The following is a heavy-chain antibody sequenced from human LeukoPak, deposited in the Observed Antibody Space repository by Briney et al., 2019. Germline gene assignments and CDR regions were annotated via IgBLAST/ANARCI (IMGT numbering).Heavy chain of an antibody. Sequence: GGSLRLSCAASGFTFSSYWMHWVRQAPGKGLVWVSRINSDGSSTSYADSVKGRFTISRDNAKNTLYLQMNSLRAEDTAVYYCARVPNYDYVWGSYRPLDYWGQGTLVTVSS. CDR1: GFTFSSYW. CDR3: ARVPNYDYVWGSYRPLDY. J-gene: IGHJ4*02. D-gene: IGHD3-16*02. V-gene: IGHV3-74*01. CDR2: INSDGSST.